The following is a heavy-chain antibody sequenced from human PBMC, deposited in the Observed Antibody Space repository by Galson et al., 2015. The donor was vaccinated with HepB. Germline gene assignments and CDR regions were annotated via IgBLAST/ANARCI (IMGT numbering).Heavy chain of an antibody. D-gene: IGHD2-2*01. V-gene: IGHV4-30-4*01. CDR3: AREGRDIVVVPAGEYFDL. J-gene: IGHJ2*01. Sequence: TLSLTCTVSGGSISSGDYYWSWIRQPPGKGLEWIGYIYYSGSTYYNPSLKSRVTISVDTSKNQFSLKLSSVTAADTAVYYCAREGRDIVVVPAGEYFDLWGRGTLVTVSS. CDR2: IYYSGST. CDR1: GGSISSGDYY.